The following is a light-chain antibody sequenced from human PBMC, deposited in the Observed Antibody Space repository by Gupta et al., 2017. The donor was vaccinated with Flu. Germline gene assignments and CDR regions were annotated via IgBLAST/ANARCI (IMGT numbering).Light chain of an antibody. CDR2: LNSDGSH. V-gene: IGLV4-69*01. Sequence: SGHSSYAIAWHQQQPEKGPRYLMKLNSDGSHTKGDGIPDRFSGSSSGAERYLTISSLQSEDEADYYCQTWGTGIRVFGGGTKLTVL. J-gene: IGLJ3*02. CDR1: SGHSSYA. CDR3: QTWGTGIRV.